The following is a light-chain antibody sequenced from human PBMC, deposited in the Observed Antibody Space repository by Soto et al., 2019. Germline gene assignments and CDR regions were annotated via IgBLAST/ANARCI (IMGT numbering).Light chain of an antibody. V-gene: IGLV1-40*01. CDR2: GNS. J-gene: IGLJ1*01. Sequence: QSVVTQPPSVSGAAGQRVTISCTGSRSNIGAGYDVHWYQRLPGTAPKVLIYGNSNRPSGVPDRLSGSKSGTSASLAITGLQAEDEADYYCQSYDSSLSGYVFGTGTNVTVL. CDR1: RSNIGAGYD. CDR3: QSYDSSLSGYV.